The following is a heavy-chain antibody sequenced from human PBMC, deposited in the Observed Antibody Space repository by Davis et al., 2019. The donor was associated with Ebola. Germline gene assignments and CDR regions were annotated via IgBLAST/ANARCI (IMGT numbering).Heavy chain of an antibody. CDR2: INPHNGNT. CDR3: AREEVTVIAVAGTNYYYYGMDV. CDR1: GYTFTNYG. Sequence: AASVKVSCKTSGYTFTNYGITWVRQAPGQGLEWMGWINPHNGNTNYAQNVQGRVTMTTDTSTSTAYMEVGSLRSEDTAVYYCAREEVTVIAVAGTNYYYYGMDVWGQGTTVTVSS. J-gene: IGHJ6*02. V-gene: IGHV1-18*04. D-gene: IGHD6-19*01.